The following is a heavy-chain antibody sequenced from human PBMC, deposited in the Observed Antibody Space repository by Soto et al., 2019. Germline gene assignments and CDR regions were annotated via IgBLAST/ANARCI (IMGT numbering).Heavy chain of an antibody. CDR1: GYTFTVYY. Sequence: ASLKVSCKASGYTFTVYYIHWVRQAPGQGLEWMGWINPNSGGTNYAQKFQGRVTMTRDTSISTAYMELSRLRSDDTAVYYCARDYSPEYYDILTGSLAFDYWGQGTLVTVSS. CDR3: ARDYSPEYYDILTGSLAFDY. V-gene: IGHV1-2*02. D-gene: IGHD3-9*01. CDR2: INPNSGGT. J-gene: IGHJ4*02.